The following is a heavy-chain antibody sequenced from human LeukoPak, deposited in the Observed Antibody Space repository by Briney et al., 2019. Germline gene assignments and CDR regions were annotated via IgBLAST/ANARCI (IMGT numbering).Heavy chain of an antibody. CDR2: IKEDGSEK. D-gene: IGHD3-10*01. J-gene: IGHJ3*02. CDR1: GFTFSSYW. CDR3: ARGGKSGAFDI. Sequence: GGSLRLSCAASGFTFSSYWMSWVRQAPGKGLEWVANIKEDGSEKFYVDSVKGRLAISRDNAKNSLFLQMNSLSDEDTAFYYCARGGKSGAFDIWGQGTLVTVSS. V-gene: IGHV3-7*01.